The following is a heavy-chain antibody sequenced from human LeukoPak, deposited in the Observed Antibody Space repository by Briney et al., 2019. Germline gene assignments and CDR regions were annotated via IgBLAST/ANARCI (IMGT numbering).Heavy chain of an antibody. J-gene: IGHJ6*03. V-gene: IGHV4-61*02. CDR1: GDSISSGDYY. CDR3: ARIPSGGYYYMDV. CDR2: ISSSGST. Sequence: SETLSLTCTVSGDSISSGDYYWSWIRQPAGKGLEWIGRISSSGSTNYNPSLKSRVTISVDTSKNQFSLKLSSVTAADTAVYYCARIPSGGYYYMDVWGKGTTVTVSS. D-gene: IGHD3-10*01.